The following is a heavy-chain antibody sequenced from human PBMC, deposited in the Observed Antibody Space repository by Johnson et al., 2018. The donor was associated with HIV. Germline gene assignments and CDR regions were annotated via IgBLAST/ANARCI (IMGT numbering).Heavy chain of an antibody. Sequence: VQLVESGGGVVQPGRSLRLSCAASGFTFSSFGMHWVRQDPGKGLEWMTIISDDGCNKNYADSVKGRFTISIDNSKNTLYLQMKSLRAEDTAVYYCAKGRSGTTASIDAFDIWGQGTMVTVSS. CDR1: GFTFSSFG. CDR3: AKGRSGTTASIDAFDI. D-gene: IGHD1-7*01. V-gene: IGHV3-30*18. CDR2: ISDDGCNK. J-gene: IGHJ3*02.